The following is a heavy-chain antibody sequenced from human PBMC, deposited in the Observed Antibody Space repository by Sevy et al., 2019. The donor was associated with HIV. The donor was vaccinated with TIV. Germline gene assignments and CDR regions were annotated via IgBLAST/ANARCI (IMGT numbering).Heavy chain of an antibody. CDR3: AHETFGRFES. D-gene: IGHD3-16*01. CDR1: GFTFSANW. V-gene: IGHV3-7*01. J-gene: IGHJ4*02. Sequence: GGSLRLSCAASGFTFSANWMNWVRRAPGKGLEWVANLKADGSDKHYVDSVEGRFTISRDNAKNLLFLQMNSLRVEDTAVYYCAHETFGRFESWGQGTLVTVSS. CDR2: LKADGSDK.